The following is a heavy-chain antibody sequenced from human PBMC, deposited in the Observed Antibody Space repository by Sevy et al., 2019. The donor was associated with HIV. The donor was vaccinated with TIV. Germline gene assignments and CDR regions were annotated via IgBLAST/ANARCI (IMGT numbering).Heavy chain of an antibody. CDR3: ARGGSDGNY. CDR1: GYIFSDYW. V-gene: IGHV1-2*02. J-gene: IGHJ4*02. Sequence: ASVKVSCKACGYIFSDYWIYWVRQAPGQGFEWMGWINPASGATVSGQKFQGRVAMTSDTSINTAYMELYRLTSDDTAVYYCARGGSDGNYWGQGSLVTVSS. D-gene: IGHD5-12*01. CDR2: INPASGAT.